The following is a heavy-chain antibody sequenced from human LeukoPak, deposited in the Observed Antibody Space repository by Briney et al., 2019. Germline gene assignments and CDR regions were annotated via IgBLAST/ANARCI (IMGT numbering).Heavy chain of an antibody. V-gene: IGHV4-4*07. J-gene: IGHJ6*03. CDR2: IYTSGST. CDR3: ARGVRPNYYDSSGYPKNHYYYYYRDV. CDR1: GGSISSYY. Sequence: SETLSLTCTVSGGSISSYYWSWIRQPAGKGLEWIGRIYTSGSTNYNPSLKSRVTMSVDTSKNQFSLKLSSVTAADTAVYYCARGVRPNYYDSSGYPKNHYYYYYRDVWAKGPRSPSP. D-gene: IGHD3-22*01.